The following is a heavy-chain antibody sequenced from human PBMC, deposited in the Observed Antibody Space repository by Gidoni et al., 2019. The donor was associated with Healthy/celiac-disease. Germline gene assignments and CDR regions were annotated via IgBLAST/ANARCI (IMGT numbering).Heavy chain of an antibody. Sequence: EVQLVESGGGLVQPGVSLRLPCAASGVTFSSYDMHWVRQATGKGLEWVSAIGTAGDTYYPGSVKGRFTISRENAKNSLYLQMNSLRAGDTAVYYCARAYLAYCSSTSCRPTYGMDVWGQGTTVTVSS. CDR3: ARAYLAYCSSTSCRPTYGMDV. D-gene: IGHD2-2*01. V-gene: IGHV3-13*01. CDR2: IGTAGDT. CDR1: GVTFSSYD. J-gene: IGHJ6*02.